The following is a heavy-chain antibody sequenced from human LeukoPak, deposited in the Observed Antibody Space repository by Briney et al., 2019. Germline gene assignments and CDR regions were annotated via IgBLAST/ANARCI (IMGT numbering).Heavy chain of an antibody. D-gene: IGHD3-10*01. Sequence: GGSLRLSYAASGFTFSDYWMNWVRQAPGKGLEWGANMKEDGSEKYCVDCVKGRFTISRDNAKNSLYLQMNSLRVEDTAVYYCARGPNYGSRSDYFDYWGQGTLVTVSS. CDR3: ARGPNYGSRSDYFDY. CDR1: GFTFSDYW. J-gene: IGHJ4*02. CDR2: MKEDGSEK. V-gene: IGHV3-7*03.